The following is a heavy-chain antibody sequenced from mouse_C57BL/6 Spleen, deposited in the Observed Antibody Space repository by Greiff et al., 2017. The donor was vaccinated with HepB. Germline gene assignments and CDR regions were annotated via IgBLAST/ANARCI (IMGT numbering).Heavy chain of an antibody. Sequence: VQLQQPGAELVKPGASVKMSCKASGYTFTSYWITWVKQRPGQGLEWIGDIYPGSGSTNYNEKFKSKATLTVDTSSSTAYMQLSSLTSEDSAVDYGARCYDEGENAMDYWGQGTSVTVSS. D-gene: IGHD2-12*01. CDR2: IYPGSGST. V-gene: IGHV1-55*01. CDR1: GYTFTSYW. J-gene: IGHJ4*01. CDR3: ARCYDEGENAMDY.